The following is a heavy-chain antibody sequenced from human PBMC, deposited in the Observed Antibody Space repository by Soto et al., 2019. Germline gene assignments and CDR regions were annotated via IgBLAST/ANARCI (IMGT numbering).Heavy chain of an antibody. J-gene: IGHJ6*02. CDR1: GGSTGGGGDY. CDR3: TRGKWFPRGYGMDV. V-gene: IGHV4-31*03. D-gene: IGHD3-22*01. Sequence: PSETLSLTCTVSGGSTGGGGDYWSWIRQHPGKGLEWIGYIYYSGSTYYNPSLKSRVTISVDKSKNQLSLRLTSVTAADTAVYYCTRGKWFPRGYGMDVWGRGTTVTVSS. CDR2: IYYSGST.